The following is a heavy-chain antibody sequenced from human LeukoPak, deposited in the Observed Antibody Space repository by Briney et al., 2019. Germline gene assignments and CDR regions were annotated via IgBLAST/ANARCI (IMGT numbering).Heavy chain of an antibody. CDR2: IHHSRGT. Sequence: SETLSLTCAVSGGSVSSHYWSWIRQPPGKELEWIGYIHHSRGTNYGPSLKSRVTISVDTSKSQFSLKLHSVTAADTAIYYCANDLATGNADYWGQGTLVTVSS. CDR3: ANDLATGNADY. J-gene: IGHJ4*02. D-gene: IGHD5-24*01. CDR1: GGSVSSHY. V-gene: IGHV4-59*02.